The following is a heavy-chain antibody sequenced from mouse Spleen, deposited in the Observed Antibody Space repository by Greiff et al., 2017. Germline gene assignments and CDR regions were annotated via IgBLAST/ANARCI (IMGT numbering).Heavy chain of an antibody. J-gene: IGHJ4*01. CDR3: AYGYDGGGYAMDY. CDR1: GFSLTSYG. D-gene: IGHD2-2*01. Sequence: VQLQQSGPGLVAPSQSLSITCPLSGFSLTSYGVHWVRQPPGQGLEWLVVIWSDGSTTYNSALNSRLSISKDNSKSQVFLKMNSLQTEDTAMYYCAYGYDGGGYAMDYWGQGTSVTVSS. V-gene: IGHV2-6*03. CDR2: IWSDGST.